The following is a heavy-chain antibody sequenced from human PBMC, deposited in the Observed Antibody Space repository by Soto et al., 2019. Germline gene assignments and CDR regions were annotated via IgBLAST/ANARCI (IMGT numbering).Heavy chain of an antibody. CDR1: GGSFSGYY. CDR3: ARGSRKRAGITMVRAPRYYFDY. Sequence: SETLSLTCAVYGGSFSGYYWSWIRQPPGEGLEWIGEINHSGSTNYNPSLKSRVTISVDTSKNQFSLKLSSVTAADTAVYYCARGSRKRAGITMVRAPRYYFDYWGQGTLVTVS. J-gene: IGHJ4*02. CDR2: INHSGST. D-gene: IGHD3-10*01. V-gene: IGHV4-34*01.